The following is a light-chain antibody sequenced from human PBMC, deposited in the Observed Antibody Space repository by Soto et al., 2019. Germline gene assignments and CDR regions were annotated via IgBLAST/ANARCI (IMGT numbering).Light chain of an antibody. CDR2: AAS. Sequence: EIVLTQSPGTLSLSPGERATLSCRASQSVASTGLAWYQQKPGQAPRLLIHAASSRAPGIPDRFSGSGSGTVFTLTISRLEPEDFAGYYCQTYGGPLLYTFGPGTKLEI. CDR1: QSVASTG. J-gene: IGKJ2*01. V-gene: IGKV3-20*01. CDR3: QTYGGPLLYT.